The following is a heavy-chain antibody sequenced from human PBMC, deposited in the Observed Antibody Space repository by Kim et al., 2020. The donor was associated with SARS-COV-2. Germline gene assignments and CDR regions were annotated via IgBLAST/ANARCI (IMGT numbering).Heavy chain of an antibody. V-gene: IGHV3-9*01. Sequence: GGSLRLSCAASGFTFDDYAMHWVRQAPGKGLEWVSGINKNGGNIAYADSVKGRFTISRDSAKNSLYLQMNSLRVEDTALYYCAKDFYSSGWGNLDYWGQGSLVTVSS. CDR1: GFTFDDYA. CDR3: AKDFYSSGWGNLDY. D-gene: IGHD6-19*01. CDR2: INKNGGNI. J-gene: IGHJ4*02.